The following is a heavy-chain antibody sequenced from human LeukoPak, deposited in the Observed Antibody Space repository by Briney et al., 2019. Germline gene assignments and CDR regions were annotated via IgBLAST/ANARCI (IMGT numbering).Heavy chain of an antibody. J-gene: IGHJ6*03. V-gene: IGHV3-7*01. CDR3: ARVAVRPARRTYYYMDV. D-gene: IGHD3-10*01. CDR2: IKQDGSDK. Sequence: GGSLRLSCLVSGFTLSDYWMTWVRQAPGKGLEWVAKIKQDGSDKYYVDSVKGRFTISRDNAQKSLYLQMNSLKVEDTAVYSCARVAVRPARRTYYYMDVWGKGTTVIVSS. CDR1: GFTLSDYW.